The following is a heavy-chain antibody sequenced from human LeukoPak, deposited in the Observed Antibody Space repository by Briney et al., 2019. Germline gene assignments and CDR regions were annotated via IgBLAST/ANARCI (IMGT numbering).Heavy chain of an antibody. CDR2: IIPILGIA. Sequence: ASVKVSCKASGGTFSSYAISWVRQAPGQGLEWMGRIIPILGIANYAQKFQGRVTITADKSTSTAYMELSSLRSEDTAVYYCARAATTLVAFDIWGQGTMVTVSS. J-gene: IGHJ3*02. CDR3: ARAATTLVAFDI. D-gene: IGHD4-17*01. CDR1: GGTFSSYA. V-gene: IGHV1-69*04.